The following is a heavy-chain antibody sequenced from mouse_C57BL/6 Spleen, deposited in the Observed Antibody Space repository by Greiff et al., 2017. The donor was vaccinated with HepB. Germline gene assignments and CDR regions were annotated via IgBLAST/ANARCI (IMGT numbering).Heavy chain of an antibody. CDR2: ISSGSSSI. CDR3: ARASTTVVDYYAMDY. Sequence: EVQRVESGGGLVKPGGSLKLSCAASGFTFSDYGMHWVRQAPEKGLEWVAYISSGSSSIYYADTVKGRFTISRDNAKNTLFLQMTSLRSEDTAMYYCARASTTVVDYYAMDYWGQGTSVTVSS. D-gene: IGHD1-1*01. CDR1: GFTFSDYG. V-gene: IGHV5-17*01. J-gene: IGHJ4*01.